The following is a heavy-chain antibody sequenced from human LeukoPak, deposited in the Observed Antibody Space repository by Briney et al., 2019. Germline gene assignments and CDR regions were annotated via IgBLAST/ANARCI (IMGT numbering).Heavy chain of an antibody. Sequence: PGRSLRLSCAASGFTFSSYAMHWVRQAPGKGLEWVAVISYDGSNKYYADTVQGRFTIYRDNSKNTLYLQMNRLRAEDTAVYYCARDSDMITFGGVIVVSGIDYWGQGTLVTVSS. J-gene: IGHJ4*02. CDR1: GFTFSSYA. CDR2: ISYDGSNK. V-gene: IGHV3-30-3*01. CDR3: ARDSDMITFGGVIVVSGIDY. D-gene: IGHD3-16*02.